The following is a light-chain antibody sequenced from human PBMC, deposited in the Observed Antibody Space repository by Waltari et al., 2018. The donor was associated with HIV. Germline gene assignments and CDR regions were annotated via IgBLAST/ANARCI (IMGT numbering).Light chain of an antibody. V-gene: IGLV2-14*01. Sequence: QSALTQPASVSGSPGQSITIYCTGSEDDIGADDFVPWYQQHPGKAPKLVLFDVNERPSWISERFSGSKSGDTASLIISRVQSEDEAVYYCSSFTSRGGYVVFGGGTMLTVL. CDR1: EDDIGADDF. CDR3: SSFTSRGGYVV. CDR2: DVN. J-gene: IGLJ2*01.